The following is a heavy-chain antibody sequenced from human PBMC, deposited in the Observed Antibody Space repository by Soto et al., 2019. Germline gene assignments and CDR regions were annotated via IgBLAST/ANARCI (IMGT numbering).Heavy chain of an antibody. CDR3: ARPHSDYDFWSDYGMGV. Sequence: LSLTCAVYGGSFSGYYWSWIRQPPGKGLEWIGEINHSGSTNYNPSLKSRVTISVDTSKNQFSLKLSSVTAADTAVYYCARPHSDYDFWSDYGMGVWGQGTTVTVSS. D-gene: IGHD3-3*01. CDR2: INHSGST. V-gene: IGHV4-34*01. J-gene: IGHJ6*02. CDR1: GGSFSGYY.